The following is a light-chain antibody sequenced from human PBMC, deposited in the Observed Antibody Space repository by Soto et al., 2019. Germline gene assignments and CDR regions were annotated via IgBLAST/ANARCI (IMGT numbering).Light chain of an antibody. CDR2: AAS. J-gene: IGKJ1*01. CDR3: PQYTSEPWT. V-gene: IGKV1-27*01. Sequence: DIQMTQSPSSLSASVGDRVTITCRAIQGISNYLAWYQQKPGKVPKLLIYAASTLQSGHPSRFSGSGSGTDLRLTSISLQPEEVASYYGPQYTSEPWTFVQGTKVEIK. CDR1: QGISNY.